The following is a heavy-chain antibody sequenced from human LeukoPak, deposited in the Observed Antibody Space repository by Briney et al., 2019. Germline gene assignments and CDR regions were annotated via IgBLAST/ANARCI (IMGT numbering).Heavy chain of an antibody. J-gene: IGHJ4*02. CDR3: ARLQYSSSSIDS. CDR2: IYYRGTT. CDR1: GGSISSSSYY. D-gene: IGHD6-6*01. Sequence: SETLFLTCTVSGGSISSSSYYWGWIRQPPGNGLVWIVNIYYRGTTYYNPSLKTRVTIFVATSKNQFSLRLSSVTAADTAVYYCARLQYSSSSIDSWGQGTLVTVSS. V-gene: IGHV4-39*01.